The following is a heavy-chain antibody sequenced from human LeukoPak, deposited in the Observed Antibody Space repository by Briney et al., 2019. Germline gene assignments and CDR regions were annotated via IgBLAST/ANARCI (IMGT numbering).Heavy chain of an antibody. Sequence: SETLSLTCTVSGASISSAGYYWSWIRQPPGKGLEWIGYIYHTGITYYNPSLKSRVTISVGTSKNQFSLKLSSVPAADTAVYYCAGLYSYYFDYWGQGALVTVSS. CDR2: IYHTGIT. CDR3: AGLYSYYFDY. CDR1: GASISSAGYY. D-gene: IGHD4-11*01. J-gene: IGHJ4*02. V-gene: IGHV4-30-4*01.